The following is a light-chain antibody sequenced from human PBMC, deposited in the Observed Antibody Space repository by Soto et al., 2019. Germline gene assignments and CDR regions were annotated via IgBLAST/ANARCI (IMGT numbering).Light chain of an antibody. V-gene: IGKV1-39*01. CDR1: QSINSY. J-gene: IGKJ1*01. Sequence: DIQMTQSPSSLSASVGDRVTITCRASQSINSYLNWYQQKPGKAPKLLMYTASSLQSGVPSRFSGSGSGTDFTLTIISLQPEDFATYYCQQSYSVPWTFGQGTKVEIK. CDR2: TAS. CDR3: QQSYSVPWT.